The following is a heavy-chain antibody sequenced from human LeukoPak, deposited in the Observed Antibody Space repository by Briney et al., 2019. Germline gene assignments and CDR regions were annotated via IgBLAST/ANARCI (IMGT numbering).Heavy chain of an antibody. J-gene: IGHJ4*02. CDR1: GFTFSSYA. CDR2: ISGSGGST. Sequence: GGSLRLSCAASGFTFSSYAMSWVRQAPGEGLEWVSAISGSGGSTDYADSVKGRFIISRDNSKNTLSLQMNSLRAEDTAVYYCAKVAVAGWYWYYFDYWGQGTLVTVSS. D-gene: IGHD6-19*01. V-gene: IGHV3-23*01. CDR3: AKVAVAGWYWYYFDY.